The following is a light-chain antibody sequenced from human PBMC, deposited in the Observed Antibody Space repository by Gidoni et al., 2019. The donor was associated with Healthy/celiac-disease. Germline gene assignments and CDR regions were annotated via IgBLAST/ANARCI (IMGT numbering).Light chain of an antibody. Sequence: EIVFTQSPGTLSLSPGESATLSCRASQSVSRSYLAWYQQKPGQALRLLIYGASSRATGIPDRFSGSGSGTDFTLTISRLEPEDFAVYYCQQYGSSPPLTFGGXTKVEIK. CDR3: QQYGSSPPLT. J-gene: IGKJ4*01. CDR1: QSVSRSY. CDR2: GAS. V-gene: IGKV3-20*01.